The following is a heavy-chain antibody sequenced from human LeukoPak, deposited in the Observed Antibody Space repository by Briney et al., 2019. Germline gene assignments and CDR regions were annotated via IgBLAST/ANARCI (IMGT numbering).Heavy chain of an antibody. Sequence: PRGSLRLSCAAPGFTFSSDWMSSVRQAPGKGLEWVSNIKQDGSEKYYVDSVKGRFTISRENAKNALYLQMNSLRAEVTAVYYCVRRLYRSGWGQGTLVTVSS. CDR1: GFTFSSDW. D-gene: IGHD6-19*01. CDR2: IKQDGSEK. J-gene: IGHJ4*02. CDR3: VRRLYRSG. V-gene: IGHV3-7*05.